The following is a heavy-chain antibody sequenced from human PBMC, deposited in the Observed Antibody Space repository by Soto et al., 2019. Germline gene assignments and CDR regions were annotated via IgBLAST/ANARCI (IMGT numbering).Heavy chain of an antibody. V-gene: IGHV6-1*01. CDR1: GDSVSINNIA. CDR2: TYYSSKWYN. CDR3: ARRPWTTAAY. Sequence: QPLSLTCAVSGDSVSINNIAWNWLRQSPWRGLEWLGRTYYSSKWYNEYAVSVRSRITINLDTSKNQFSLQLNSVTPEDTAVSYCARRPWTTAAYGGQGAQVTVSS. D-gene: IGHD2-2*01. J-gene: IGHJ4*02.